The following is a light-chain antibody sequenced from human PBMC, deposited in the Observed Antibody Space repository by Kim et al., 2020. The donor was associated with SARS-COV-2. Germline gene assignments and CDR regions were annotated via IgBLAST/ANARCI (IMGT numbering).Light chain of an antibody. CDR3: QQYGSSPRT. J-gene: IGKJ2*01. CDR1: QSVSGSK. CDR2: GAS. V-gene: IGKV3-20*01. Sequence: LSPGGRATLSCRASQSVSGSKLVWYQQKPGQAPRLLIYGASSRATGIPDRFSGSGSGTDFTLTISRLEPEDVAVYYCQQYGSSPRTFGQGTKLEI.